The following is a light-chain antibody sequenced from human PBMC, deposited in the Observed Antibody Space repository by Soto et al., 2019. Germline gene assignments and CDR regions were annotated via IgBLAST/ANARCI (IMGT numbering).Light chain of an antibody. V-gene: IGKV3-11*01. Sequence: EFVLTQSPATLSLSPGERATLSCRASQTVITYLAWYQQKPGQAPRLLIFDATKRVTGIPARFSGSGSGTDFTLTISSLEPEDFALYYCQQRGTFGGGTKVEIK. J-gene: IGKJ4*01. CDR2: DAT. CDR1: QTVITY. CDR3: QQRGT.